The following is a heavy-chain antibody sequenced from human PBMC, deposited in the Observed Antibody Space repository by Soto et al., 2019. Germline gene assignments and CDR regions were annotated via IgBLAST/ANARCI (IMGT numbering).Heavy chain of an antibody. CDR2: ISGSGGST. V-gene: IGHV3-23*01. CDR1: GFTFSSYA. CDR3: AKFSDGSSGYYYNYYYYGMDV. J-gene: IGHJ6*02. Sequence: LRLSCAASGFTFSSYAMSWVRQAPGKGLEWVSAISGSGGSTYYADSVKGRFTISRDNSKNTLYLQMNSLRAEDTAVYYCAKFSDGSSGYYYNYYYYGMDVWGQGTTVTAP. D-gene: IGHD3-22*01.